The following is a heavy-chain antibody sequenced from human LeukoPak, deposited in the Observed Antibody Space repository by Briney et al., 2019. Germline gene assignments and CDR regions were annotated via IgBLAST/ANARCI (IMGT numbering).Heavy chain of an antibody. CDR2: INNDGSST. J-gene: IGHJ4*02. CDR1: GFTFSSYW. D-gene: IGHD3-16*01. Sequence: PGGSLRLSCAASGFTFSSYWMHWVRQAPGKGLVWVSRINNDGSSTNYADSVKGRFTISRDNAKNTLFLQMNSLRAEDTAVYYCARVNQGLIVAPDYWGQGTLVTVSS. V-gene: IGHV3-74*01. CDR3: ARVNQGLIVAPDY.